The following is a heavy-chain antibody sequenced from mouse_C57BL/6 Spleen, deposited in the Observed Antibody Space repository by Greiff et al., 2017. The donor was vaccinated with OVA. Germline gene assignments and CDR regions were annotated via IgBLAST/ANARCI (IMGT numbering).Heavy chain of an antibody. Sequence: VQLQQSGPELVKPGASVKISCKASGYSFTGYYMNWVKQSPEKSLEWIGEINPSTGGTTYNQKFKAKATLTVDKSSSTAYMQLKSLTSEDSAVYYCARGLDTVVAGGYFDYWGQGTTLTVSS. J-gene: IGHJ2*01. CDR3: ARGLDTVVAGGYFDY. D-gene: IGHD1-1*01. V-gene: IGHV1-42*01. CDR2: INPSTGGT. CDR1: GYSFTGYY.